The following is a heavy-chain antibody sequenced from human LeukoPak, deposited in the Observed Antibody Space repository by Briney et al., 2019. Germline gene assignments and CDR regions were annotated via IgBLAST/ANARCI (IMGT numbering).Heavy chain of an antibody. Sequence: SETLSLTCTVSGGSISSYYWSWIRQPPGKGLEWIGYIYYSGSTNYSPSLKSRATISVDTSKNQFSLKLSYVTAADTAVYYCARDNSGYSYGSHYYYYGMDVWGQGTTVTVSS. D-gene: IGHD5-18*01. CDR2: IYYSGST. J-gene: IGHJ6*02. CDR3: ARDNSGYSYGSHYYYYGMDV. V-gene: IGHV4-59*01. CDR1: GGSISSYY.